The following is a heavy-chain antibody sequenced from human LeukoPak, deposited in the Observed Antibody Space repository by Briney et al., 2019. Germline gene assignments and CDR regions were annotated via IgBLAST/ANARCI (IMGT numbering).Heavy chain of an antibody. V-gene: IGHV4-39*07. CDR3: ARGPGYYGSGSSRWFDP. J-gene: IGHJ5*02. CDR2: IYYSGST. D-gene: IGHD3-10*01. CDR1: GGSISSSSYY. Sequence: SETLSLTCTVSGGSISSSSYYWGWIRQPPGKGLEWIGSIYYSGSTYYNPSLKSRVTISVDTSKNQFSLKLSSVTAADTAVYYCARGPGYYGSGSSRWFDPWGQGTLVTVSS.